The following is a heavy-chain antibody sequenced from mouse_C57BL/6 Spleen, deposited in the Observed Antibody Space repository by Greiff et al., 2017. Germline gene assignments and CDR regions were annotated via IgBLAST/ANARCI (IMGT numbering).Heavy chain of an antibody. CDR1: GSTFTSYW. CDR3: GNGDDGVAS. CDR2: IDPSDRYT. D-gene: IGHD2-2*01. Sequence: QVQLQQPGAELVMPGASVKLSCKASGSTFTSYWMHWVKQRPGQGLEWIGEIDPSDRYTNYNPKFKGKSTLTVDKASSTAYMQLSSLTSEDSADYYRGNGDDGVASWGQGTLVTVSA. J-gene: IGHJ3*01. V-gene: IGHV1-69*01.